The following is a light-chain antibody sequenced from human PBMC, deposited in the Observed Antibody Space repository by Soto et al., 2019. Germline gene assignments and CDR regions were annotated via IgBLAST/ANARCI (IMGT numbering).Light chain of an antibody. CDR1: QSVSSSY. V-gene: IGKV3-20*01. CDR2: VAS. CDR3: QQYGSSWT. J-gene: IGKJ1*01. Sequence: EIVLTQSPGTLSLSPGERATLSCRASQSVSSSYLAWYQQKPGQAPRLLIYVASSRATGIPDRFSGSGFGTDFTLTISRLEPEDFAVYYCQQYGSSWTFGQGTKVDIK.